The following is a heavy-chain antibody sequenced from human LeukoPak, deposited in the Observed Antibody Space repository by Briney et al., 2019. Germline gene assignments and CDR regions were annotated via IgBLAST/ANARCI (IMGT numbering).Heavy chain of an antibody. CDR2: FYYTGSY. D-gene: IGHD6-19*01. CDR3: ARTAGVAVAGSRQYFDY. J-gene: IGHJ4*02. CDR1: GGLISSSSYY. V-gene: IGHV4-39*01. Sequence: SETLSLTCTVSGGLISSSSYYWGWVRQPPEKGLVGVVSFYYTGSYYYHPSLKGRVTISVDTTKNPFSLNLTSVTAADTAVYYCARTAGVAVAGSRQYFDYWGQGTLVSVSS.